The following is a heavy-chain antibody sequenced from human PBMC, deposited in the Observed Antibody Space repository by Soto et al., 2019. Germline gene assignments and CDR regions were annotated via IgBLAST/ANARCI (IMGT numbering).Heavy chain of an antibody. J-gene: IGHJ4*02. CDR1: GGSFSGYY. CDR3: ASWSIAARLDY. Sequence: SETLSLTCAVYGGSFSGYYWSWIRQPPGKGLEWIGEINHSGSTNYNPSLKSRVTISVDTSKNQFSLKLSSVTAADTAVYYCASWSIAARLDYWGQGTLVTVS. D-gene: IGHD6-6*01. V-gene: IGHV4-34*01. CDR2: INHSGST.